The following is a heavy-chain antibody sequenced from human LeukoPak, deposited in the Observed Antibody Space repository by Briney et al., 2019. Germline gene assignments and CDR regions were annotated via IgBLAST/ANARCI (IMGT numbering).Heavy chain of an antibody. CDR3: AKARGLIGGAFDI. J-gene: IGHJ3*02. Sequence: PGGSLRLSCAASRFTFDDCIMHWVRQAPGKGLEGVSLISWDGETTYYADSVKGRFTTSRDNSKNSLYLQMNSLRSEDTALYYCAKARGLIGGAFDIWGQGTMVTVSS. CDR1: RFTFDDCI. D-gene: IGHD3-22*01. V-gene: IGHV3-43*01. CDR2: ISWDGETT.